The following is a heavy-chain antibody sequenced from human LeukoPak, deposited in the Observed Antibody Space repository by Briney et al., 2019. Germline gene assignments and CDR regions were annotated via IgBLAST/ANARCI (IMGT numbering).Heavy chain of an antibody. Sequence: SETLSLTCTVSGGSISSGDYYWSWIRQPPGKGLEWIGHIYYSGSSFYNPSLKSRLTISVDTSKNHFSLNLSSVTAADTAVYYCARRNDPYYFDYWGQGTLVTVSS. J-gene: IGHJ4*02. CDR3: ARRNDPYYFDY. V-gene: IGHV4-30-4*08. CDR2: IYYSGSS. D-gene: IGHD3-16*01. CDR1: GGSISSGDYY.